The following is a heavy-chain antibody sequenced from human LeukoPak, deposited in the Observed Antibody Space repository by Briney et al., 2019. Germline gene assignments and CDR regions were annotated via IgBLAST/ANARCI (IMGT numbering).Heavy chain of an antibody. V-gene: IGHV1-46*01. D-gene: IGHD5-24*01. CDR3: ASPEGRIDGYNYRY. Sequence: ASVKVSCKASGYTFTSYYMHWVRQAPGQGLEWMGIINPSGGSTSYAQRFQGRVTMTRDMSTSTVYMELSSLRSEDTAVYYCASPEGRIDGYNYRYWGQGTLVTVSS. CDR2: INPSGGST. J-gene: IGHJ4*02. CDR1: GYTFTSYY.